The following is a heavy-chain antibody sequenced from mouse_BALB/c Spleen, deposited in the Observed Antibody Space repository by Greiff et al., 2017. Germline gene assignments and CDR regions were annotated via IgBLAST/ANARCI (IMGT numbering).Heavy chain of an antibody. D-gene: IGHD2-14*01. J-gene: IGHJ3*01. CDR1: GFTFTDYY. Sequence: DVMLVESGGGLVQPGGSLRLSCATSGFTFTDYYMIWFRQPPGKALEWLGFIRNKANGYTTEYSASVKGRFTISRDNSQSILYLQMNTLRAEDSATYYCARPYRYDEGFAYWGQGTLVTVSA. V-gene: IGHV7-3*02. CDR2: IRNKANGYTT. CDR3: ARPYRYDEGFAY.